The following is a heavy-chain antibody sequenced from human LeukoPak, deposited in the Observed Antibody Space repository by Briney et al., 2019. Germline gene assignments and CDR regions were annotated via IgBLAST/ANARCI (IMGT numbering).Heavy chain of an antibody. CDR2: TNHSGST. J-gene: IGHJ4*02. Sequence: PSETLSLTCAVYGGSFSGYYWTWIRQPPGKGLEWIGETNHSGSTNYNTSLKSRVTISVDTSKNQFSLKLSSVTAADTAVYYCARGQEDIVVVVAAHNSYYFDYWGQGTLVTVSS. D-gene: IGHD2-15*01. V-gene: IGHV4-34*01. CDR1: GGSFSGYY. CDR3: ARGQEDIVVVVAAHNSYYFDY.